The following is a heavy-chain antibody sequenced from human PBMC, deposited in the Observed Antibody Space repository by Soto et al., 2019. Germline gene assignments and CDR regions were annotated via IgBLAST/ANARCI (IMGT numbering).Heavy chain of an antibody. J-gene: IGHJ6*02. CDR2: IESGGST. Sequence: PVGSLRLSCNASGFTVSSTYMSWVRQAPGMGLEWVAVIESGGSTHYADSVKGRFTISRDIPKNMIYLQLHTLRAEDTAVYYYAKDLGPLRLLNYYFYGLDVWGQGTTVTVSS. D-gene: IGHD2-15*01. CDR1: GFTVSSTY. V-gene: IGHV3-53*01. CDR3: AKDLGPLRLLNYYFYGLDV.